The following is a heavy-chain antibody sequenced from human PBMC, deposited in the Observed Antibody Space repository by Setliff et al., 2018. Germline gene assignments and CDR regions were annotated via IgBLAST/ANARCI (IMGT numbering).Heavy chain of an antibody. D-gene: IGHD3-3*01. CDR3: VRDISSASGILDF. CDR1: GFTFNTYL. V-gene: IGHV3-48*01. J-gene: IGHJ4*02. CDR2: IRDTGTTV. Sequence: QAGGSLRLSCAASGFTFNTYLMNWVRQAPGKGLEWVSHIRDTGTTVHYADSVKGRFTISRDNAKNSLYLQMNNLTVDDTALYYCVRDISSASGILDFWGQGTLVTVSS.